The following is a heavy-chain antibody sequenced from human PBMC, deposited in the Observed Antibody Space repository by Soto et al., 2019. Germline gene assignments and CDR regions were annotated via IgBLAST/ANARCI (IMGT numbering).Heavy chain of an antibody. J-gene: IGHJ3*02. Sequence: SETLSLTCTVSGGSISSGGYYWSWIRQHPGKGLEWIGYIYYSGSTYYNPSLKSRVTISVDTSKNQFSLKLSSVTAADTAVYYCARGRGSSWYFQAFDIWGQGTMVTVSS. CDR1: GGSISSGGYY. V-gene: IGHV4-31*03. D-gene: IGHD6-13*01. CDR3: ARGRGSSWYFQAFDI. CDR2: IYYSGST.